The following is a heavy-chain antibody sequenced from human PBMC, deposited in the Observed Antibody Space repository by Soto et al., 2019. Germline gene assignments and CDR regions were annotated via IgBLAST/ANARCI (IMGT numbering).Heavy chain of an antibody. CDR3: AREIAARYFYYYYYMDV. CDR1: GFTFSDYY. V-gene: IGHV3-11*01. J-gene: IGHJ6*03. CDR2: ISSSGSTI. Sequence: PGGSLRLSCAASGFTFSDYYMSWICQAPGKGLEWVSYISSSGSTIYYADSVKGRFTISRDNAKNSLYLQMNSLRAEDTAVYYCAREIAARYFYYYYYMDVWGKGTTVTVSS. D-gene: IGHD6-6*01.